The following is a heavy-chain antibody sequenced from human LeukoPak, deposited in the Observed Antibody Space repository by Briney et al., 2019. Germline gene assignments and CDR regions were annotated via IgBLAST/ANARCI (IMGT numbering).Heavy chain of an antibody. CDR3: AKKSGAPANFDY. CDR1: GFTFDDHP. V-gene: IGHV3-43*02. CDR2: ISEDGSTT. J-gene: IGHJ4*02. Sequence: PGGSLRLSCAASGFTFDDHPMHWVRQVPGQGLEWVSFISEDGSTTSYADSVKGRFTISRDNSKNSLYLQMNSLRTEDTALYYCAKKSGAPANFDYWGQGALVTVSS. D-gene: IGHD6-13*01.